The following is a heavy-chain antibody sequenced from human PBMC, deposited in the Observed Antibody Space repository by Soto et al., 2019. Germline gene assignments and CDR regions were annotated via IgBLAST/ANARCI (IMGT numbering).Heavy chain of an antibody. CDR2: LSASGRT. Sequence: SETLSLTCAISGDSIGNFYWSWIRQPAGKGLESLGRLSASGRTNYSPSLQSRVTMSLDRSKNRFSLRLTSVSAADAAVYFCARGMGRYFDLWGRGTLVTVSS. CDR1: GDSIGNFY. V-gene: IGHV4-4*07. D-gene: IGHD2-8*01. J-gene: IGHJ2*01. CDR3: ARGMGRYFDL.